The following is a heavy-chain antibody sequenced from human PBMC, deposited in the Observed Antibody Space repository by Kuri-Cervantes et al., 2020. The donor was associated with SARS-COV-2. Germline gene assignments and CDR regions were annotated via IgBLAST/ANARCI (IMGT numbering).Heavy chain of an antibody. D-gene: IGHD3-10*01. CDR1: GFTFGDYA. J-gene: IGHJ6*03. CDR3: AGDHYYYYYVDV. CDR2: IRSKAYGGTT. V-gene: IGHV3-49*04. Sequence: GESLKISCTASGFTFGDYAMSWVHQAPGKGLEWVGFIRSKAYGGTTEYAASVKGRFTISRDDSKSIAYLQMNSLKTEDTAVYYCAGDHYYYYYVDVWGKGTTVTVSS.